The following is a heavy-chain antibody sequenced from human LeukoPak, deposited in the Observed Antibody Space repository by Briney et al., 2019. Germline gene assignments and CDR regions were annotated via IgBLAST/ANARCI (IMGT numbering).Heavy chain of an antibody. CDR3: AKESAATAMIEGPLNY. J-gene: IGHJ4*02. Sequence: GGSLRLSCAASGFTFSSYGMHWVRQAPGKGLEWVALIPYDGSNEYYADAVKGRFTISRDNSKNTLYLQMNSLRVDDTAVYYCAKESAATAMIEGPLNYWGQGTLVAVSS. CDR2: IPYDGSNE. D-gene: IGHD5-18*01. CDR1: GFTFSSYG. V-gene: IGHV3-30*02.